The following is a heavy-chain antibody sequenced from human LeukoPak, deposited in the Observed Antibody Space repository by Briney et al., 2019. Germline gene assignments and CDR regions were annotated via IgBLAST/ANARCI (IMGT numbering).Heavy chain of an antibody. D-gene: IGHD1-26*01. J-gene: IGHJ5*02. CDR2: ISSSSSYI. Sequence: GGSLRLSCAASGFTFSSYSMTWVRQAPGKGLEWVSSISSSSSYIYYADSVKGRFTISRDNAKNSLYLQMNSLRAEDTAVYYCAREGSGSYYWFDPWGQGTLVTVSS. V-gene: IGHV3-21*01. CDR3: AREGSGSYYWFDP. CDR1: GFTFSSYS.